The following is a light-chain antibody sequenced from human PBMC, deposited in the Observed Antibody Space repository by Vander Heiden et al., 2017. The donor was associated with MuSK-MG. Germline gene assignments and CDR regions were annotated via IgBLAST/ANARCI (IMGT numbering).Light chain of an antibody. CDR1: SGYFVAYDQ. J-gene: IGLJ2*01. V-gene: IGLV2-11*01. CDR3: GSYAGSYTFII. CDR2: DVT. Sequence: QSALTQPRSVSRSRGQSLTISSSGPSGYFVAYDQVSRYQQHPGKAPRLLIYDVTKRPPGVPDRFSGSKSGNTASLTISGLQAEDEADYYCGSYAGSYTFIIFGGGTNLTVL.